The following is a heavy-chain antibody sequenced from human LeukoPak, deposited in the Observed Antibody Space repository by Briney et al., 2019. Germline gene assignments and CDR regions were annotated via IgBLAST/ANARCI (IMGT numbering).Heavy chain of an antibody. V-gene: IGHV3-30-3*01. J-gene: IGHJ4*02. Sequence: SLRLSCAASGFTFSSYAMHWVRQAPGKGLEWVAVISYDGSNKYYADSVKGRFTISRDNSKNTLYLQMNSLRAEDTAVYYCARDLWVDYYDSSGYGTPLDYWGQGTLVTVSS. D-gene: IGHD3-22*01. CDR3: ARDLWVDYYDSSGYGTPLDY. CDR2: ISYDGSNK. CDR1: GFTFSSYA.